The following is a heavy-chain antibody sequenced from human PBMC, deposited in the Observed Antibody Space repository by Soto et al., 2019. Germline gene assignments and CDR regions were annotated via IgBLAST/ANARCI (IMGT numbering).Heavy chain of an antibody. D-gene: IGHD1-26*01. Sequence: QVQLQESGPGLVKPSDTLSLTCAVSGYSISSSNWWGWIRQPPGKGLEWIGYIYYSGTTYYNPSLKSRVTMSVDTSKTPLSLKLTSVTAVDTAVYYCARREIQGPIDYWGQGTLVTVSS. V-gene: IGHV4-28*01. J-gene: IGHJ4*02. CDR2: IYYSGTT. CDR3: ARREIQGPIDY. CDR1: GYSISSSNW.